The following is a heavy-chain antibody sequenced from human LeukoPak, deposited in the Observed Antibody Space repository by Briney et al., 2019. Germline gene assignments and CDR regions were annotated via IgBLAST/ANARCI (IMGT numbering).Heavy chain of an antibody. CDR3: ARGYSSGADWFDP. Sequence: SESLSLTCAVYSGSFSGYYWSWIRQPPGRGLEWIGEINHSGSTNYNPSLKSRVTISVDTSKNQFSLKLNSMTAADTAVYYCARGYSSGADWFDPWGQGTLVTVPS. CDR1: SGSFSGYY. J-gene: IGHJ5*02. CDR2: INHSGST. V-gene: IGHV4-34*01. D-gene: IGHD6-19*01.